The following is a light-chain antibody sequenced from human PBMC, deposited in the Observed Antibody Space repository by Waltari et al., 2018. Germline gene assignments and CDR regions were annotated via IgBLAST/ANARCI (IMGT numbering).Light chain of an antibody. CDR2: AAS. CDR1: QSVSSN. Sequence: TQSPAHPSFSPGEKAPPSCRASQSVSSNLAWYQQRPGQAPRLLIYAASTRATGIPGRFSGSGSGIEFTLTISSLQSEDFAVYYCQQYHAWPPLTFGGGTKVEIK. CDR3: QQYHAWPPLT. V-gene: IGKV3-15*01. J-gene: IGKJ4*01.